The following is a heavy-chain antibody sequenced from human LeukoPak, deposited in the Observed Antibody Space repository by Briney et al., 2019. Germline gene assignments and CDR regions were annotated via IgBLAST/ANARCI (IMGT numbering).Heavy chain of an antibody. V-gene: IGHV3-21*01. CDR1: GFTFSSYS. J-gene: IGHJ6*02. Sequence: GGSLRLSCAASGFTFSSYSMNWVRQAPGKGLEWVSSISSSSSYTYYADSVKGRFTIFRDNAKNSLYLQMNSLRAEDTAVYYCATSLLRRPYYYGMDVWGQGTTVTVSS. CDR3: ATSLLRRPYYYGMDV. CDR2: ISSSSSYT. D-gene: IGHD3-22*01.